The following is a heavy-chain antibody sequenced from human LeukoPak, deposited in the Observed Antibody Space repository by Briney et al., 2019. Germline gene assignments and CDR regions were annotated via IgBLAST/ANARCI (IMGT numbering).Heavy chain of an antibody. CDR2: IYYSGNT. CDR1: GGSISSYY. D-gene: IGHD2-21*01. J-gene: IGHJ4*02. Sequence: SETLYLTCTVSGGSISSYYWSWIRQPPGKGLEWIGYIYYSGNTNYNPSLKSRVTISVDTSKNQFSLKLSSVTAADTAVYYCARAGGINFFDYWGQGTLVTVSS. CDR3: ARAGGINFFDY. V-gene: IGHV4-59*01.